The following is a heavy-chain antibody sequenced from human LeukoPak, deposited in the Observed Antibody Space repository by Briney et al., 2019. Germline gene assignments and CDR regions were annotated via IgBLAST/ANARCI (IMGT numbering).Heavy chain of an antibody. CDR1: GYTFTSYY. V-gene: IGHV1-46*01. J-gene: IGHJ4*02. Sequence: GASVKVSCKASGYTFTSYYMHWVRQAPGQGLEWMGIINPSGGSTSHAQKFQGRVTITRNTSISTAYMELSSLRSEDTAVYYCARTGRLQYGDYVAFDYWGQGTLVTVSS. CDR3: ARTGRLQYGDYVAFDY. D-gene: IGHD4-17*01. CDR2: INPSGGST.